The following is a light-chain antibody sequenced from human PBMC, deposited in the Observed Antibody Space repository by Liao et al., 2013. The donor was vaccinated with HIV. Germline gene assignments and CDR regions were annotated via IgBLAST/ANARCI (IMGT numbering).Light chain of an antibody. J-gene: IGLJ1*01. Sequence: SYELTQPPSVSVAPGKTARITCGGNNIGSKGVHWYLQRPGQAPERFSGSNSGNTATLTISRVEAGDEADYYCQVWDSSSDHPNVFGTGTKVTVL. V-gene: IGLV3-21*01. CDR1: NIGSKG. CDR3: QVWDSSSDHPNV.